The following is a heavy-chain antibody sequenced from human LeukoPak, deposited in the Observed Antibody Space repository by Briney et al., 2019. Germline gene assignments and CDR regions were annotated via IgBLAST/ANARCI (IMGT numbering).Heavy chain of an antibody. V-gene: IGHV3-30*03. D-gene: IGHD3-10*01. Sequence: GGSLRLSCAASGFTFSNACMSWVRQAPGKGLEWVAVISYDGSNKYYADSVKGRFTISRDNSKNTLYLQMNSLRAEDTAVYYCARAPTRFRGIIITPLYYFDYWGQGTLVTVSS. CDR1: GFTFSNAC. J-gene: IGHJ4*02. CDR3: ARAPTRFRGIIITPLYYFDY. CDR2: ISYDGSNK.